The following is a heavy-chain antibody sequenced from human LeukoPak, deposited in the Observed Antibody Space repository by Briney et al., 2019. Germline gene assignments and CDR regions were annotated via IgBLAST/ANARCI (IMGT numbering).Heavy chain of an antibody. D-gene: IGHD3-22*01. CDR3: ARGGYYYDSSGYYFRVFDY. J-gene: IGHJ4*02. CDR1: GFTFSNHY. CDR2: ISSRSSNK. Sequence: GGSLRLSCAASGFTFSNHYMSWIRQAPGKGLVWVSYISSRSSNKYYADSVKGRFTISRDNAKNSLYLQMNSLRAEDTAVYYCARGGYYYDSSGYYFRVFDYWGQGTLVTVSS. V-gene: IGHV3-11*04.